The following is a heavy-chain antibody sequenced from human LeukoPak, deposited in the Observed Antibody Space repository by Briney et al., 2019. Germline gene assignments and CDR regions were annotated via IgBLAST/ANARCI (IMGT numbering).Heavy chain of an antibody. Sequence: GGSLRLSCAASGFTFSSYAMSWVRQAPGKGLEWVSSISGSSSSIYYEDSVKGRFTISRDNAKNSLYLQMNSLRADDTAVYYCARASDYDSVWGSYRYYDWFDPWGQGTLVTVSS. J-gene: IGHJ5*02. CDR2: ISGSSSSI. CDR3: ARASDYDSVWGSYRYYDWFDP. D-gene: IGHD3-16*02. CDR1: GFTFSSYA. V-gene: IGHV3-21*01.